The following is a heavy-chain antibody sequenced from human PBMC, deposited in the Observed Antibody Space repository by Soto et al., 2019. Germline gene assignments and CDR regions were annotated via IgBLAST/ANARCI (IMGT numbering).Heavy chain of an antibody. CDR3: ARVMAAAGVPDY. CDR1: GFTFSSYW. V-gene: IGHV3-7*03. J-gene: IGHJ4*02. Sequence: EVQLVESGGGLVQPGGSLRLSCAASGFTFSSYWMSWVRQAPGKGLEWVANIKQDGSEKYYVDSVKGRFTISRDNAKNSLYLQIDSLRAEDTAVYYGARVMAAAGVPDYWGQGTMVTVSS. D-gene: IGHD6-13*01. CDR2: IKQDGSEK.